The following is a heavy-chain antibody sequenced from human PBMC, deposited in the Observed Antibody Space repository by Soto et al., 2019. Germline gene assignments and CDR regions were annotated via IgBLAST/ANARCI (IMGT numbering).Heavy chain of an antibody. V-gene: IGHV3-30-3*01. Sequence: QVQLVESGGGVVQPGRSLRLSCAASGFTFSSYAMHWVRQAPGKGLEWVAVISYDGSNKYYADSVKGRFTISRDNSKNTLYLQMNSLRAEDTAVYYCARDLGKQLVRLWGFDYWGQGTLVTVSS. CDR2: ISYDGSNK. D-gene: IGHD6-13*01. CDR3: ARDLGKQLVRLWGFDY. J-gene: IGHJ4*02. CDR1: GFTFSSYA.